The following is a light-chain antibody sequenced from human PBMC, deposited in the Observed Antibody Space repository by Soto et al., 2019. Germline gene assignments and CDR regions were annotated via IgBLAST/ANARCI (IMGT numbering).Light chain of an antibody. J-gene: IGKJ1*01. CDR1: QTSTSW. Sequence: DIQMTQSPSILSASVGDRVTISCRASQTSTSWLDWYQQKPGKAPRLLIYDAYSLESGVPSRFSGSGYGKEFTLTVTGLQPDDFATYYCQQYESSLGTFAQGPKVEV. CDR3: QQYESSLGT. V-gene: IGKV1-5*01. CDR2: DAY.